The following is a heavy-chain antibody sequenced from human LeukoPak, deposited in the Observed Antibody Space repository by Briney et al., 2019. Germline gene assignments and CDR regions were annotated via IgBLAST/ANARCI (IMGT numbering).Heavy chain of an antibody. Sequence: GGSLRLSCAASGFTFSSYAMSWVRQAPGKGLEWVSAISGSGGSTYYADSVKGRFTISRDNSKNTLYLQMNSLRAEDTAVYYCAKDAYYYDSSGYYYYYYYMDVWGKGTTVTVSS. D-gene: IGHD3-22*01. J-gene: IGHJ6*03. CDR3: AKDAYYYDSSGYYYYYYYMDV. V-gene: IGHV3-23*01. CDR2: ISGSGGST. CDR1: GFTFSSYA.